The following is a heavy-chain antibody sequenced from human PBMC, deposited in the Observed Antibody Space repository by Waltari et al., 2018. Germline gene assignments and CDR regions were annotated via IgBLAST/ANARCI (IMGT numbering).Heavy chain of an antibody. CDR2: IIPIFGTA. Sequence: QVQLVQSGAEVKKPGSSVKVSCKASGGTFSSYAISWVRPATGQGLEWMGGIIPIFGTANYAQKFQGRVTITADESTSTAYMELSSLRSEDTAVYYCARGGGDGYNSEYYFDYWGQGTLVTVSS. CDR3: ARGGGDGYNSEYYFDY. CDR1: GGTFSSYA. D-gene: IGHD2-21*01. V-gene: IGHV1-69*12. J-gene: IGHJ4*02.